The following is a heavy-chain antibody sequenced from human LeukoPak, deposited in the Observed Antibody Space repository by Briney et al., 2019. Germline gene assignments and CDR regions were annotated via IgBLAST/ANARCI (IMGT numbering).Heavy chain of an antibody. CDR3: ANIPRSGRYWGYFED. V-gene: IGHV4-59*01. CDR1: DGSTSTYN. J-gene: IGHJ1*01. D-gene: IGHD6-19*01. CDR2: ITYSGYT. Sequence: SETLSLTCIVSDGSTSTYNWNWIRQPPGKGLEWIGHITYSGYTTYNPSLKSRVTISVDMSKKQFSLKLPSVTAADTAMYFCANIPRSGRYWGYFEDWGQGTLVTVS.